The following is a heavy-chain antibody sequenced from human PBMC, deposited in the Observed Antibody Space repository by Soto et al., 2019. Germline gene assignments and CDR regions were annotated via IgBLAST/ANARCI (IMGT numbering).Heavy chain of an antibody. CDR3: ASYEYGSGSYY. Sequence: GSLRLSCAASGFTFSRYAMSWVRQSPGQGLEWVSSISVNIGSTYYADSVKGRSTISRDNSKNTLNLQMNSLRAEDTAVYYCASYEYGSGSYYWGQGTLVTVSS. CDR1: GFTFSRYA. V-gene: IGHV3-23*01. CDR2: ISVNIGST. D-gene: IGHD3-10*01. J-gene: IGHJ4*02.